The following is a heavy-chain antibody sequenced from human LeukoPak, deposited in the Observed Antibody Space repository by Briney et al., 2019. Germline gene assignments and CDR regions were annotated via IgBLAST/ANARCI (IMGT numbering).Heavy chain of an antibody. J-gene: IGHJ6*03. V-gene: IGHV1-46*01. CDR1: GYTFTSYY. CDR3: AREPRSVWFGELFADYYYYMDV. D-gene: IGHD3-10*01. CDR2: INPSGGST. Sequence: ASVKVSCKASGYTFTSYYMHWVRQAPGQGLEWMGIINPSGGSTSYAQKFQGRVTMTRDTSTSTVYMELSSLRSEDTAVYYCAREPRSVWFGELFADYYYYMDVWGKGTTVTISS.